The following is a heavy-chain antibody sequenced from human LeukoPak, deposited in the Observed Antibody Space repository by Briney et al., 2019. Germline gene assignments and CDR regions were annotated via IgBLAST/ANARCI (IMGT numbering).Heavy chain of an antibody. Sequence: PSETLSLTCTVSGGSISNSYWSWIRQPPGKGLEWIGYIHYSGSTSYNPSLKSRVTISVDTSKNQFSLKLSSMTAADTAVYHCARGPRVTFDYWGQGTLVTVSS. CDR3: ARGPRVTFDY. D-gene: IGHD3-10*01. CDR1: GGSISNSY. CDR2: IHYSGST. J-gene: IGHJ4*02. V-gene: IGHV4-59*01.